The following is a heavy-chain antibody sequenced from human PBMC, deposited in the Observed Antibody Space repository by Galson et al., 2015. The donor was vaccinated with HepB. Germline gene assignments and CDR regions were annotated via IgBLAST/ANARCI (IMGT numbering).Heavy chain of an antibody. CDR2: TDWDDDK. J-gene: IGHJ6*02. Sequence: PALVKPTPTLTLTCTFSGFSLSTSGMCVSWIRQPPGKALEWLARTDWDDDKNYNTPLKTRLTISKDTSKNQVVLRMTNMDPVDTATYYCARCGITIFGDPYYGMDVWAQGTTVTVSS. CDR3: ARCGITIFGDPYYGMDV. V-gene: IGHV2-70*11. D-gene: IGHD3-3*01. CDR1: GFSLSTSGMC.